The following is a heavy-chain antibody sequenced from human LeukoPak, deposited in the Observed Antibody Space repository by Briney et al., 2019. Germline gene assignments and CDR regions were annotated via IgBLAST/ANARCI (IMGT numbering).Heavy chain of an antibody. Sequence: PSVKVSCKASGGTFSSYAISWVRQAPGQGLEWMGRIIPIFGIANYAQKFQGRVTITADKSTSTAYMELSSLRSEDTAVYYCARRGYYDSSGYYYFPYWGQGTLVTVSS. J-gene: IGHJ4*02. V-gene: IGHV1-69*04. CDR3: ARRGYYDSSGYYYFPY. D-gene: IGHD3-22*01. CDR2: IIPIFGIA. CDR1: GGTFSSYA.